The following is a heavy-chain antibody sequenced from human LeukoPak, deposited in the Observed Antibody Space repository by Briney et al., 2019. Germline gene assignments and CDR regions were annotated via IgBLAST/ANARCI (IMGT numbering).Heavy chain of an antibody. CDR3: ATEASYYYDSSGYSPSFDY. V-gene: IGHV1-69-2*01. CDR1: GYTFTDYY. CDR2: VDPEDGET. Sequence: ASVKVSCKVSGYTFTDYYMHWVQQAPGKGLEWMGLVDPEDGETIYAEKFQGRVTITADTSTDTAYMELSSLRSEDTAVYYCATEASYYYDSSGYSPSFDYWGQGTLVTVSS. J-gene: IGHJ4*02. D-gene: IGHD3-22*01.